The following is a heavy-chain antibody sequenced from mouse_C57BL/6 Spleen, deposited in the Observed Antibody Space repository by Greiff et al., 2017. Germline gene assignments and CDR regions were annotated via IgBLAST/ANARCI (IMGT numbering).Heavy chain of an antibody. Sequence: EVMLVESGGGLVQPGGSMKLSCVASGFTFSNYWMNWVRQSPEKGLEWVAQIRLKSDNYATHYAESVKGRFTISRDDSKSSVYLQMNNLRAEDTGIYYCTGPPPITTVSDYWGQGTTLTVSS. CDR2: IRLKSDNYAT. J-gene: IGHJ2*01. D-gene: IGHD1-1*01. CDR3: TGPPPITTVSDY. CDR1: GFTFSNYW. V-gene: IGHV6-3*01.